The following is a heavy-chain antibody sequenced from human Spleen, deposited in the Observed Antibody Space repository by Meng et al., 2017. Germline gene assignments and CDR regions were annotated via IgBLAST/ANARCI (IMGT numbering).Heavy chain of an antibody. J-gene: IGHJ4*02. CDR3: ARAFGSSWSDLDY. D-gene: IGHD6-13*01. CDR2: IAFNGFDK. Sequence: GGSLRLSCAASGFTFSNFPMHWVRQAPGKGLEWVTIIAFNGFDKYYADSVKGRFTVSRDNSQNTLYLQMNNLRPEDTAMYYCARAFGSSWSDLDYWGQGTLVTGAS. CDR1: GFTFSNFP. V-gene: IGHV3-30*04.